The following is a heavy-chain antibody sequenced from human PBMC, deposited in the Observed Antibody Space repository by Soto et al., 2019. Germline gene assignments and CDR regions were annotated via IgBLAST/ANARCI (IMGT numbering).Heavy chain of an antibody. J-gene: IGHJ5*02. CDR2: IWYDGSDK. CDR3: AGDMGWFDP. Sequence: GGSLRLSCAASGFTFKHYGMHWVRQAPGKGLEWVATIWYDGSDKYYGDSVKGRFIISRDNSENTLYLQMNSLRVDDTAVYYCAGDMGWFDPWGQGTLVTVSS. V-gene: IGHV3-33*01. CDR1: GFTFKHYG.